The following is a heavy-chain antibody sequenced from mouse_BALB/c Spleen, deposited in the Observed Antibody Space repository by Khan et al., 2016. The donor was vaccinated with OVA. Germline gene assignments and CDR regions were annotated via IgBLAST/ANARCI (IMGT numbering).Heavy chain of an antibody. D-gene: IGHD1-2*01. CDR2: ISYSGIT. V-gene: IGHV3-2*02. J-gene: IGHJ2*01. Sequence: QLEESGPGLVKPSQSLSLTCTVTGYSITSGYGWNWIRQFPGNKLEWMGYISYSGITNYNPSPKSRISITRDTSKNQFFLQLNSVTTEDTATYYCARTARIKYWGQGTTLTVSS. CDR1: GYSITSGYG. CDR3: ARTARIKY.